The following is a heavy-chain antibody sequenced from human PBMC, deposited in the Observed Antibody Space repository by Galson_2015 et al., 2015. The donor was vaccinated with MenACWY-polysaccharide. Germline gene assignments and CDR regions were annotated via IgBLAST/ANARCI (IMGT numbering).Heavy chain of an antibody. V-gene: IGHV3-7*01. CDR2: IKQDGSEK. J-gene: IGHJ4*02. CDR1: GFIFSSCW. CDR3: AREPNVAVVTRFDY. D-gene: IGHD5-18*01. Sequence: LRLSCAASGFIFSSCWMSWVRQAPGKGLEWVANIKQDGSEKYYVDSVKGRFTISRDNAKNSLYLQMNTLRVEDTGVYFCAREPNVAVVTRFDYWGQGTLVTVSS.